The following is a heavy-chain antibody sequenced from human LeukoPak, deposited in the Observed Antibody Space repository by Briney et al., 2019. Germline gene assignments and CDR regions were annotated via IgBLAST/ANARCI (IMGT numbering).Heavy chain of an antibody. CDR3: VRSGTSASFDY. D-gene: IGHD1-7*01. Sequence: GGSLRLSCAASGFTLSTYWMSWVRQAPGKGREWVANIKKDGSEKLYVDSVEGRFTISRDHAKNSLYLQMNSLRVADTAVYYCVRSGTSASFDYWGQGTLVTVSS. V-gene: IGHV3-7*01. CDR2: IKKDGSEK. J-gene: IGHJ4*02. CDR1: GFTLSTYW.